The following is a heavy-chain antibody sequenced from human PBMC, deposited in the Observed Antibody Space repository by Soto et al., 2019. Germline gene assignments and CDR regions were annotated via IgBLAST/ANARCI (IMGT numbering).Heavy chain of an antibody. D-gene: IGHD1-26*01. Sequence: PGESLKISCQCSGYTFSNFWIGWVRQLPGKGLEWMGIIYPGDHETSYSPSFHGKVTISADTSINTAYLQWNSLEASDTAFYFWARSPRSNPDFDFWGQGTMVTVSS. CDR3: ARSPRSNPDFDF. CDR1: GYTFSNFW. V-gene: IGHV5-51*01. J-gene: IGHJ4*03. CDR2: IYPGDHET.